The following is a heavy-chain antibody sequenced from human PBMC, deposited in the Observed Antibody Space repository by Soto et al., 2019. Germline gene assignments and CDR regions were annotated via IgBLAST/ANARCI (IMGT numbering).Heavy chain of an antibody. D-gene: IGHD3-3*01. CDR2: INHSGST. CDR1: GGSFSGYY. J-gene: IGHJ3*02. Sequence: QVQLQQWGAGLLKPSETLSLTCAVYGGSFSGYYWSWIRQPPGKGLEWIGEINHSGSTNYNPSLKSRVTISVDTSKNQVSLKLSDVTAADTAVYYCARGDFWSGYPYAFDIWGQGTMVTVSS. V-gene: IGHV4-34*01. CDR3: ARGDFWSGYPYAFDI.